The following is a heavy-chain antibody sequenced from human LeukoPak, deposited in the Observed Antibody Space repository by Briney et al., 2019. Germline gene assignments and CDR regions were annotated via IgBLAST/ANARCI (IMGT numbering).Heavy chain of an antibody. D-gene: IGHD3-22*01. CDR2: VSSDASNT. J-gene: IGHJ4*02. Sequence: GGSLRLSCAASGFTFGTYWMHWVRQAPGKGLVWVSGVSSDASNTKYADSVKGRFTISRDNSKNTLYLQMNSLRAEDTAVYYCAKDSEYYYDSSGYYYSYFDYWGQGTLVTVSS. CDR3: AKDSEYYYDSSGYYYSYFDY. V-gene: IGHV3-74*01. CDR1: GFTFGTYW.